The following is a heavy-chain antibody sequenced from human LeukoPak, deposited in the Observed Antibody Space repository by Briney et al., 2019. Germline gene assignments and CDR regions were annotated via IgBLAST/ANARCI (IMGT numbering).Heavy chain of an antibody. V-gene: IGHV4-39*01. CDR3: ARRGATVTTSLGAFDY. CDR1: GGSISSGDYY. CDR2: INYSGTT. D-gene: IGHD4-17*01. J-gene: IGHJ4*02. Sequence: KTSETLSLTCTVFGGSISSGDYYWGWIRQPPGKGLEWSGSINYSGTTYYNPSLKSRVAISVDTSKNQFSLKLSSVTAADSAVYYCARRGATVTTSLGAFDYWGQGTLVTVSS.